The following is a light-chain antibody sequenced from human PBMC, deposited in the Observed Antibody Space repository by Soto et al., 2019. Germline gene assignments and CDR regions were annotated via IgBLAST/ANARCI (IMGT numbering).Light chain of an antibody. V-gene: IGLV2-23*02. J-gene: IGLJ1*01. CDR2: EVS. CDR3: CSYAGSSNYV. CDR1: SGDIGGYNY. Sequence: QSALTQPASVSGSPGQSITISCTGTSGDIGGYNYVSWYQQHPGKAPKLLISEVSKRPSGVSNRFSGSKSGNTASLTISGLQAEDEADYYCCSYAGSSNYVFGTGTKLTVL.